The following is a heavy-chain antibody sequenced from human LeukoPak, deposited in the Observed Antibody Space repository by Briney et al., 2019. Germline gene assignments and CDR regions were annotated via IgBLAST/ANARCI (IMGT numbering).Heavy chain of an antibody. Sequence: SETLSLTCAVSGGSISSGGYSWSWIRQPPGKGLEWIGYIYHSGSTYYNPSLKSRVTISVDRSKNQFSLKLSSVTAADTAVYYCAREGWTRGSFDYWGQGTLVTVSS. CDR1: GGSISSGGYS. J-gene: IGHJ4*02. V-gene: IGHV4-30-2*01. D-gene: IGHD2-15*01. CDR3: AREGWTRGSFDY. CDR2: IYHSGST.